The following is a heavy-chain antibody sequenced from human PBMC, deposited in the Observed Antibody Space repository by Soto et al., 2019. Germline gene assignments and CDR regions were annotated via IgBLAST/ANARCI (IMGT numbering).Heavy chain of an antibody. D-gene: IGHD6-13*01. CDR2: THHSRGT. J-gene: IGHJ4*01. CDR3: AGYSAASGPYYFDY. Sequence: SETLSLTCAVSGDSIIGTHWWSWVRRPPGKGLEFIGETHHSRGTNYNPSLRSRVTMSLDKSKNQLSLILYSVTAADTGVYYCAGYSAASGPYYFDYWGKGTLVTVPS. CDR1: GDSIIGTHW. V-gene: IGHV4-4*02.